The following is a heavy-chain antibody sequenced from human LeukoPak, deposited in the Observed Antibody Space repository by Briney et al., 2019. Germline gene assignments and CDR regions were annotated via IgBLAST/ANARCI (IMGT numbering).Heavy chain of an antibody. Sequence: GGSLRLSCAASGFTFRSYGMHWVRQAPGKGLEWVAVISYDGSNKYYADSVKGRFTISRDSSKNTLVLQMNTLRVEDTALYYCAKLHGDFLPAHYWGQGTLVTVSS. J-gene: IGHJ4*02. CDR1: GFTFRSYG. D-gene: IGHD4-17*01. V-gene: IGHV3-30*18. CDR3: AKLHGDFLPAHY. CDR2: ISYDGSNK.